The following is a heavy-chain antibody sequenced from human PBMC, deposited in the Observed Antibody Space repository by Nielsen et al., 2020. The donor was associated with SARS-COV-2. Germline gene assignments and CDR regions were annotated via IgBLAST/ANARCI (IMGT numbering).Heavy chain of an antibody. D-gene: IGHD6-6*01. V-gene: IGHV3-9*01. CDR1: GFTFDDYA. Sequence: GGSLRLSCAASGFTFDDYAMHWVRQAPGKGLEWVSGISWNSGSIGYADSVKGRFTISRDNAKDSVYLQMNSLGAEDTGVYYCAKAGFAARFLDYWGQGTLVTVSS. CDR3: AKAGFAARFLDY. J-gene: IGHJ4*02. CDR2: ISWNSGSI.